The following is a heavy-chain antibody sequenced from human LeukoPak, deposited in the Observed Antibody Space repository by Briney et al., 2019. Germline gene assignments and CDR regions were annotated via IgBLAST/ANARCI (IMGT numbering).Heavy chain of an antibody. CDR1: GYTFTSYG. D-gene: IGHD2-15*01. J-gene: IGHJ3*02. CDR3: ARSPYCSGGSCSGRGAFDI. Sequence: ASVKVSCKASGYTFTSYGISWGRQAPGQGLEWMGWISAYNGNTNYAQKLQGRVTMTTDTSTSTAYMELRSLRSDDTAVYYCARSPYCSGGSCSGRGAFDIWGQGKMVTVSS. V-gene: IGHV1-18*01. CDR2: ISAYNGNT.